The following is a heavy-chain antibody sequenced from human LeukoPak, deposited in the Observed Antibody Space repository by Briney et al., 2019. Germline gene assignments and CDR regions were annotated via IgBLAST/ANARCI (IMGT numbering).Heavy chain of an antibody. J-gene: IGHJ4*02. CDR3: AEDQRGEAPHYLDS. D-gene: IGHD3-16*01. CDR1: GFTFSSSA. V-gene: IGHV3-23*01. CDR2: ISASGGST. Sequence: GGSLRLSCAASGFTFSSSAMSWVRQVPGKGLEWVSGISASGGSTSYADSVRGRFTISRDNSKNTLYVQMNSLRDEGTAVYYWAEDQRGEAPHYLDSWGQGTLVTVSS.